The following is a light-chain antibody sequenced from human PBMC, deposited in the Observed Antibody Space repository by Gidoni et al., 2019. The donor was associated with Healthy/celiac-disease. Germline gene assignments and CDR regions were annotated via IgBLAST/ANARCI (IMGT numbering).Light chain of an antibody. CDR3: QQYDNLPTT. CDR2: DAA. V-gene: IGKV1-33*01. J-gene: IGKJ2*01. CDR1: QDISNY. Sequence: DIQMTQSPSSLSASVGDRVTITCQASQDISNYLTWYQQKPGKAPKLLIYDAANLETGVPSRFSGSGSGTDFTFTISSLQPEDIATYYCQQYDNLPTTFGQGTQLEIK.